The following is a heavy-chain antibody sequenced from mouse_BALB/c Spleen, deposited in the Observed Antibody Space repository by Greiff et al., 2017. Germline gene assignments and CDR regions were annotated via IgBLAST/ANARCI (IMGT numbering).Heavy chain of an antibody. D-gene: IGHD1-1*01. J-gene: IGHJ2*01. CDR1: GYAFSSSW. CDR2: IYPGDGDT. V-gene: IGHV1-82*01. CDR3: ARSNYYGSSLDY. Sequence: VKLQQSGPELVKPGASVKISCKASGYAFSSSWMNWVKQRPGQGLEWIGRIYPGDGDTNYNGKFKGKATLTADKSSSTAYMQLSSLTSVDSAVYFCARSNYYGSSLDYWGQGTTLTVSS.